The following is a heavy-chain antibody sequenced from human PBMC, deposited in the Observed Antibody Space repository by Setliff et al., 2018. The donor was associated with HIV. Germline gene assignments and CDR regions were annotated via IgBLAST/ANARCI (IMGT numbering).Heavy chain of an antibody. CDR2: IHHSGSS. D-gene: IGHD4-4*01. CDR3: AREHDYSNYRRLDS. V-gene: IGHV4-4*08. CDR1: GGSIGGYY. J-gene: IGHJ4*02. Sequence: SETLSLTCTVSGGSIGGYYWTWIRQPPGKGLEWIGYIHHSGSSDYTPSLRSRVTMSVDTSKNQFSLKLTSVTAADTAVYYCAREHDYSNYRRLDSWGQGILVTVSS.